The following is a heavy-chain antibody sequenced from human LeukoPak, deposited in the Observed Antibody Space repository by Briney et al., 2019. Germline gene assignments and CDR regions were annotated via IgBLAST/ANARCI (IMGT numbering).Heavy chain of an antibody. Sequence: GGSLRLSCAASGFTFSSYNMSWVRQAPGKGLEWVSSITSSSVYIYYADSVKGRFTISRDNAKNTLDLQMNSLRPEDTAVYYCAKEFSATPRAAAQTGDAFDVWGRGTMVTVSS. V-gene: IGHV3-21*01. CDR2: ITSSSVYI. J-gene: IGHJ3*01. CDR1: GFTFSSYN. CDR3: AKEFSATPRAAAQTGDAFDV. D-gene: IGHD7-27*01.